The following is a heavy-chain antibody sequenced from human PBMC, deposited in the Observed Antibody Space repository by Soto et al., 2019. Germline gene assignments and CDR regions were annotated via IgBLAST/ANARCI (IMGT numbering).Heavy chain of an antibody. CDR3: ARSMWRGGAAGPYYYYGMDV. V-gene: IGHV5-51*01. CDR1: GYSFTSYS. Sequence: VQAPKISCTASGYSFTSYSIGWLRQIPGKDLEWMVIIYPRDPDTRYSPSFQGQVTISADKSVSTACLQWSSLKASDTAMYYCARSMWRGGAAGPYYYYGMDVWGQGTTVTVSS. J-gene: IGHJ6*02. CDR2: IYPRDPDT. D-gene: IGHD6-13*01.